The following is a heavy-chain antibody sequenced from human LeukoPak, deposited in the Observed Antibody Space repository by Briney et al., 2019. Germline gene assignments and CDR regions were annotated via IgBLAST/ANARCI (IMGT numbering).Heavy chain of an antibody. CDR1: GFTFSSYA. D-gene: IGHD6-13*01. J-gene: IGHJ4*02. V-gene: IGHV3-23*01. Sequence: PGGSLRLSCAASGFTFSSYAMSWVRQAPGKGLGWVSIITGSGGSTYYADSVKGRFTISRDNSKNTLYLQMNSLRADDTAVYYCAKVRGSWYFDYWGQGTLVTVSS. CDR2: ITGSGGST. CDR3: AKVRGSWYFDY.